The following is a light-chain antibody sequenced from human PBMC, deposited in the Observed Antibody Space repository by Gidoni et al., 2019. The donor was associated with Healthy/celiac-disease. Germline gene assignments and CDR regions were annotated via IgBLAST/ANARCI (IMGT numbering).Light chain of an antibody. J-gene: IGKJ1*01. CDR2: AAS. V-gene: IGKV1-39*01. CDR3: QQSYSTPVA. Sequence: DIQMTQSPSSLSASGGDSVTITCRASQSISSYLNWYQQKPGTAPKLLIYAASSLQSGVPSRFSSRGAGTDFTLTISSLQPEDFATYYCQQSYSTPVAFGQGTKVEIK. CDR1: QSISSY.